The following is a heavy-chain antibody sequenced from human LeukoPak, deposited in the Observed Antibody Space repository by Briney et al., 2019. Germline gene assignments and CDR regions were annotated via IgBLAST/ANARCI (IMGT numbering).Heavy chain of an antibody. CDR1: GFTFSTYA. J-gene: IGHJ4*02. CDR2: ISHSGGST. D-gene: IGHD5-24*01. V-gene: IGHV3-23*01. CDR3: AKVPWEVATTAYFDY. Sequence: PGGSLRLSCAASGFTFSTYAMSWVRQAPGKGLEWVSSISHSGGSTYYADSVKGRFTISRDNSKNTLYLQMNSLRAEDTAVYYCAKVPWEVATTAYFDYWGQGTLVTVSS.